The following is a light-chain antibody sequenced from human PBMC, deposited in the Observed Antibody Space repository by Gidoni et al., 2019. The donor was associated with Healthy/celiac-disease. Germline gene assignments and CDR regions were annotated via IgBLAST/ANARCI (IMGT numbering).Light chain of an antibody. CDR1: SSNIGAGYH. CDR3: QSYDSSLSGVV. CDR2: VNI. Sequence: QSVLTQPPSVSGAPGQKVTISCTGSSSNIGAGYHVHWYQQLPGTAPKLLIYVNINRPSGVPDRFSGSKSGTSASLAITGLQAEDEADYYCQSYDSSLSGVVFGGGTKLTVL. V-gene: IGLV1-40*01. J-gene: IGLJ2*01.